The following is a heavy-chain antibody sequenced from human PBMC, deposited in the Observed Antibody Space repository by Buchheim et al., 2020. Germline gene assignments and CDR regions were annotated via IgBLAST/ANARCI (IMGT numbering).Heavy chain of an antibody. CDR1: GFTFSSYS. V-gene: IGHV3-48*01. D-gene: IGHD3-22*01. Sequence: EVQLVESGGGLVQPGGSLRLSCAASGFTFSSYSMNWVRQAPGKGLEWVSYISSSSSTIYYADSVKGRFTISRDNAKNSLDLQMNSLRAEETAVYYCARDRYYYDSSGRADYWGQGTL. CDR2: ISSSSSTI. J-gene: IGHJ4*02. CDR3: ARDRYYYDSSGRADY.